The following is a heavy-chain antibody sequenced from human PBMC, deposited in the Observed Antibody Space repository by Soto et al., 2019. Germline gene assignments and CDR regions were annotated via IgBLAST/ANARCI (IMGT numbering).Heavy chain of an antibody. J-gene: IGHJ5*02. V-gene: IGHV1-18*01. CDR1: GYTFTTYG. Sequence: GASVKVSCKASGYTFTTYGISWVRQAPGQGLEWMGWINAYNGNTNYAQKLQGRVTMTTDSSTSTAYMELRSLRSDDTAVYYCAREPVAGIWFDPWGQGTLVTVSS. CDR2: INAYNGNT. D-gene: IGHD6-19*01. CDR3: AREPVAGIWFDP.